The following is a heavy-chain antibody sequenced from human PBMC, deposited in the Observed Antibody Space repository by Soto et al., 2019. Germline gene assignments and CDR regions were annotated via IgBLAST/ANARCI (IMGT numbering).Heavy chain of an antibody. Sequence: VASVKVSFKASGGTFSSYAISWLRQAPGQGLEWMGGIIPIFGTANYAQKFQGRVTITADESTSTAYMELSSLRSEDTAVYYCARDNRRDGYTFAAFDYWGQGTLVTVSS. CDR1: GGTFSSYA. CDR3: ARDNRRDGYTFAAFDY. V-gene: IGHV1-69*13. CDR2: IIPIFGTA. D-gene: IGHD5-12*01. J-gene: IGHJ4*02.